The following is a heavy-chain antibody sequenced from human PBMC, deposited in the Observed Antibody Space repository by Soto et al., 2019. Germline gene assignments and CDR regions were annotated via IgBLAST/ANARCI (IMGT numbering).Heavy chain of an antibody. D-gene: IGHD5-12*01. CDR2: SRDKAQGYST. V-gene: IGHV3-72*01. Sequence: GGSLRLSCAGSGITLSDHYIDWVRQAPGKGLEWIGRSRDKAQGYSTAYAASVKGRFTASRDESENSVYLQMNSLKTDDTAVYHCAILGYDETQALDYWGQGTLVTVSS. J-gene: IGHJ4*02. CDR1: GITLSDHY. CDR3: AILGYDETQALDY.